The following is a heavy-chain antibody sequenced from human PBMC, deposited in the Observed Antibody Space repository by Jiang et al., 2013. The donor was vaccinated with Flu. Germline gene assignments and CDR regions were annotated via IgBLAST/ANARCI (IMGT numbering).Heavy chain of an antibody. CDR3: ARRRSSSWYYFDY. CDR1: GGSISSYY. J-gene: IGHJ4*02. D-gene: IGHD6-13*01. Sequence: GSGLVKPSETLSLTCTVSGGSISSYYWSWIRQPPGKGLEWIGYIYYSGSTNYNPSLKSRVTISVDTSKNQFSLKLSSVTAADTAVYYCARRRSSSWYYFDYWGQGTLVTVSS. V-gene: IGHV4-59*08. CDR2: IYYSGST.